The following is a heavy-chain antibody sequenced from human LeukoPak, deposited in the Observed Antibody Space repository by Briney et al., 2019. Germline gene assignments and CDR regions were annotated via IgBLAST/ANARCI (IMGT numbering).Heavy chain of an antibody. V-gene: IGHV3-11*04. D-gene: IGHD6-19*01. Sequence: GGSLRLSCAASGFTFSDYYMSWIRQAPGKGREWVSYISSSGSTIYYADSVKGRFTISRDNAKNSLYLQMNSLRAEDTAVYYCATLKIAVADDYWGQGTLVTVSS. CDR2: ISSSGSTI. CDR3: ATLKIAVADDY. J-gene: IGHJ4*02. CDR1: GFTFSDYY.